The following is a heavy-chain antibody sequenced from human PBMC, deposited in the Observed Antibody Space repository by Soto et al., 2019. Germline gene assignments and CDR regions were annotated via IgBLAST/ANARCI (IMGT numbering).Heavy chain of an antibody. V-gene: IGHV1-46*03. CDR3: ARGSYYGSGSYSDLDY. CDR1: GYTFTSYY. D-gene: IGHD3-10*01. CDR2: INPSGGST. J-gene: IGHJ4*02. Sequence: QVQLVQSGAEVKKPGASVKVSCKASGYTFTSYYMHWVRQAPGQGLEWMGIINPSGGSTSYAQKCRGRVTRTRDTSTSTVYIERSSLRSEDTAVYYCARGSYYGSGSYSDLDYWGQGTLVTVSS.